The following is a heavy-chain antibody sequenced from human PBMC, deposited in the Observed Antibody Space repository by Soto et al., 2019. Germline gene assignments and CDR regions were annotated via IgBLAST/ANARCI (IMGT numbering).Heavy chain of an antibody. V-gene: IGHV1-58*01. D-gene: IGHD3-22*01. CDR3: AADLYYYDSSGYSQNFDY. Sequence: SVKVSCKASGFTFTSSAVQWVRQARGQRPEWIGWIVVGSGNTNYAQKFQERVTITRDMSTSTAYMELSSLRSEDTAVYYCAADLYYYDSSGYSQNFDYWGQGSLVTVSS. CDR2: IVVGSGNT. J-gene: IGHJ4*02. CDR1: GFTFTSSA.